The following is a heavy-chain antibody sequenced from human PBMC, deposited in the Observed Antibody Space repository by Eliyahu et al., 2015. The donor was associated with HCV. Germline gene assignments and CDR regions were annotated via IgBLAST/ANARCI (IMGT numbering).Heavy chain of an antibody. Sequence: SRVTISVDTPKNQFSLKLSSVTAADTAVYYCAREGEGSSGYYYYWGQGTLVTVSS. CDR3: AREGEGSSGYYYY. D-gene: IGHD3-22*01. V-gene: IGHV4-59*01. J-gene: IGHJ4*02.